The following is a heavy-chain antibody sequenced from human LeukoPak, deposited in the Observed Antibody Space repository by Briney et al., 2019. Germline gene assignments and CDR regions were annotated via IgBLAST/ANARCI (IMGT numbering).Heavy chain of an antibody. CDR2: INHSGST. Sequence: SETLSLTCAVYGGSFSGYYWSWIRQPPGKGLEWIGEINHSGSTNYNPSLKSRVTISVDTSKNQFSLKLSSVTAAGTAVYYCARGLPYYDFWSGYRKVPFFDYWGQGTLVTVSS. CDR3: ARGLPYYDFWSGYRKVPFFDY. CDR1: GGSFSGYY. D-gene: IGHD3-3*01. V-gene: IGHV4-34*01. J-gene: IGHJ4*02.